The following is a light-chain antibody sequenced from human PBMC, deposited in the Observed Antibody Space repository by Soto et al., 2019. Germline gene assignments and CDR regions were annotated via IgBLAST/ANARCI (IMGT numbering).Light chain of an antibody. V-gene: IGKV3-11*01. J-gene: IGKJ1*01. CDR2: NAF. Sequence: TLSLSPGDGITLSCRASQSVNIYLAWYQQKPGQAPRLLINNAFNRATGIPARFSGSGSGTDFTLTISILQAEDVTVFCSQLCACPPSPFGQGTKLAIK. CDR1: QSVNIY. CDR3: QLCACPPSP.